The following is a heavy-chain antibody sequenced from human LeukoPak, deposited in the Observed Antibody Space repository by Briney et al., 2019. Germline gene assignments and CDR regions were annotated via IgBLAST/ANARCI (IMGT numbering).Heavy chain of an antibody. CDR1: GGTFSSYA. V-gene: IGHV1-69*04. CDR2: IIPILGIA. Sequence: SVKVSCKASGGTFSSYAISWVRQAPGQGLEWMGRIIPILGIANYAQKFQGRVTITADKSTSTAYMELSSLRSEDTAVYYCARDRSETTVTTQYWYFDLWGRGTLVTVSS. D-gene: IGHD4-17*01. J-gene: IGHJ2*01. CDR3: ARDRSETTVTTQYWYFDL.